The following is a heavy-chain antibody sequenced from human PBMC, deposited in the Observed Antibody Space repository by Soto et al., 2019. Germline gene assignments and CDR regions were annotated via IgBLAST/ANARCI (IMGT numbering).Heavy chain of an antibody. CDR3: ARGGTIAAAGTVDY. D-gene: IGHD6-13*01. J-gene: IGHJ4*02. V-gene: IGHV4-34*01. CDR2: INHILST. Sequence: SETLSLTCAVYGGSFSGYYWIWIRQPPVNGLEFIGEINHILSTNYNPSLKSRFTISLYTSKNHFSLKLISFTAADTSVYYCARGGTIAAAGTVDYWGQGTMVTVSS. CDR1: GGSFSGYY.